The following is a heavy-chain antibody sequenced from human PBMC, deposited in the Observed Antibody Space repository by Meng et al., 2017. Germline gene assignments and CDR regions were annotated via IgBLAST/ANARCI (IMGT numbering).Heavy chain of an antibody. V-gene: IGHV3-9*02. D-gene: IGHD2-21*01. CDR1: GFMSEIHA. Sequence: GGSLRLSCVASGFMSEIHAMHWVRQAPGKGLEWVSGIFLSSDTVDYAGSVKGRFTTSRDRAKNSLFLQMNSLRPDDTALYYCTRDIYAGGADVWGKG. CDR2: IFLSSDTV. J-gene: IGHJ3*01. CDR3: TRDIYAGGADV.